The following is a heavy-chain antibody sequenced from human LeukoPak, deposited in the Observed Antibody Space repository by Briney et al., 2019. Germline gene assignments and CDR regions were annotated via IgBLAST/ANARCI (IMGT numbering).Heavy chain of an antibody. CDR2: TSSSSLYI. D-gene: IGHD2-15*01. J-gene: IGHJ4*02. V-gene: IGHV3-21*01. Sequence: PGGSLRLSCAASGFSFTRYSMNWVRQAPGKGLEWVSSTSSSSLYIYYADSVKGRFTISRDNAKNTLYLQMNSLRAEDTAVYYCASIAPTFDYWGQGTLVTVSS. CDR1: GFSFTRYS. CDR3: ASIAPTFDY.